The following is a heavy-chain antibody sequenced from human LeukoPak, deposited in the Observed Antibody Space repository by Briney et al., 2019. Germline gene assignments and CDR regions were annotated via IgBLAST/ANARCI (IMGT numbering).Heavy chain of an antibody. CDR1: GFSFRYYG. J-gene: IGHJ4*02. CDR2: IQHDGSEQ. CDR3: ASRRGGIVGDY. V-gene: IGHV3-30*02. D-gene: IGHD2-15*01. Sequence: GGSLRLSCAASGFSFRYYGMHWVRQAPGKGLEWVAFIQHDGSEQYHADSVKGRFTISRDNSKNTLFLQMNSLRAEDTAVYYCASRRGGIVGDYWGQGTLVTVSS.